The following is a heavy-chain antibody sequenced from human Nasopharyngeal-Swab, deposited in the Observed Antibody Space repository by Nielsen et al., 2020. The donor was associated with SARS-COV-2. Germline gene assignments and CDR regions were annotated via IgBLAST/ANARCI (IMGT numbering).Heavy chain of an antibody. J-gene: IGHJ4*02. V-gene: IGHV3-23*01. CDR3: ARDPGGFRFGHFDY. CDR1: GFTFSSYA. D-gene: IGHD3-10*01. CDR2: ISGSGGST. Sequence: GESLKISCAASGFTFSSYAMSWVRQAPGKGLEWVSAISGSGGSTYYADSVKGRFTISRDNSKNTLYLQMNSLRAEDTAVYYCARDPGGFRFGHFDYWGQGTLVTVSS.